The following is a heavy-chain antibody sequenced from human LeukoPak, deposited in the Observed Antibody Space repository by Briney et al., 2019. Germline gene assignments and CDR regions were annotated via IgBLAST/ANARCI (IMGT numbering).Heavy chain of an antibody. CDR1: GFTLSSYA. CDR2: ISGSGGST. Sequence: GGSLRLSCAASGFTLSSYARSWVRQAPGKGLEGVSAISGSGGSTYYADSVEGRVTISRANRKNKLYLQMNSLRAEDTAVYYFAANQYSSSWYGGFDYWGQGTLVTVSS. V-gene: IGHV3-23*01. D-gene: IGHD6-13*01. CDR3: AANQYSSSWYGGFDY. J-gene: IGHJ4*02.